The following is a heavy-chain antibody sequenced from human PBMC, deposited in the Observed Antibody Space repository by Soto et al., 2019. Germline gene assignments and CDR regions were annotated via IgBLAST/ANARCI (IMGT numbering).Heavy chain of an antibody. V-gene: IGHV3-7*01. Sequence: GGSLRLSCAASGFTFSSYWMSWVRQAPGKGLEWVANIKQDGSEKYYVDSVKGRFTISRDNAKNSLYLQMNSLRAEDTAVYYCARIVGYCSSTSCSYYFDYWGQGTLVTVSS. CDR2: IKQDGSEK. D-gene: IGHD2-2*01. J-gene: IGHJ4*02. CDR1: GFTFSSYW. CDR3: ARIVGYCSSTSCSYYFDY.